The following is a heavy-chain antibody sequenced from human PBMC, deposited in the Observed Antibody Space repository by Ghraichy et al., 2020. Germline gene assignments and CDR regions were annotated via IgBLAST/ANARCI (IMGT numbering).Heavy chain of an antibody. Sequence: GGSLRLSCAVSGFIFSRFEMNWVRQAPGKGLEWVSYVSSSGGNTHYADSVKGRFTISRDNAKNSLFLQMNSLSAEDTAIYYCTRNWNVGNFDDFWGLGTLVTVSS. CDR2: VSSSGGNT. CDR3: TRNWNVGNFDDF. J-gene: IGHJ4*02. D-gene: IGHD1-1*01. V-gene: IGHV3-48*03. CDR1: GFIFSRFE.